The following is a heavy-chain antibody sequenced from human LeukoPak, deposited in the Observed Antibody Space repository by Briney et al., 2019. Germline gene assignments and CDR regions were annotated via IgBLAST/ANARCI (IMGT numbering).Heavy chain of an antibody. J-gene: IGHJ4*02. CDR1: GFTFSSYD. Sequence: PGGSLRLSCAASGFTFSSYDMHWVRQAPGKGLEWVAVMWYDGRDEYYADSVKGRFTISRDNSKNTLYLQMNSLRAEDTAVYYCARASPERWLQNLDGFDYWGQGTLVTVSS. V-gene: IGHV3-33*01. CDR2: MWYDGRDE. D-gene: IGHD5-24*01. CDR3: ARASPERWLQNLDGFDY.